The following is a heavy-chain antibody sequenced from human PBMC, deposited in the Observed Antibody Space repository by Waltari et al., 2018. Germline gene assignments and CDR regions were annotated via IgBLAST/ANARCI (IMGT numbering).Heavy chain of an antibody. Sequence: QVQLQESGPRLVKPSETLSLTCTVSEYSVSTGFYWGWVRQSPGKGLEWIGSIYHLGNTRYTPPLSSRVAVSMDMSKNQFSLRLISVTAEDTAVYFCARDDLVWNVQGGRSFYGLDVWGQGTTVTVSS. CDR3: ARDDLVWNVQGGRSFYGLDV. J-gene: IGHJ6*02. V-gene: IGHV4-38-2*02. CDR2: IYHLGNT. CDR1: EYSVSTGFY. D-gene: IGHD1-1*01.